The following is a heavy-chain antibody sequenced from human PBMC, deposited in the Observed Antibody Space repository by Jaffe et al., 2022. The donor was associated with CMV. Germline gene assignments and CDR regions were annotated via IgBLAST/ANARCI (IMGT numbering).Heavy chain of an antibody. J-gene: IGHJ6*02. CDR1: GGTFSSYA. V-gene: IGHV1-69*01. Sequence: QVQLVQSGAEVKKPGSSVKVSCKASGGTFSSYAISWVRQAPGQGLEWMGGIIPIFGTANYAQKFQGRVTITADESTSTAYMELSSLRSEDTAVYYCARDTGYSSSWRNQNYYYYGMDVWGQGTTVTVSS. D-gene: IGHD6-13*01. CDR3: ARDTGYSSSWRNQNYYYYGMDV. CDR2: IIPIFGTA.